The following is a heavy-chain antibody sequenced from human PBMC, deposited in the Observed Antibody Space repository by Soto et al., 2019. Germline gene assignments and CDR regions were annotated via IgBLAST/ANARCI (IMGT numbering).Heavy chain of an antibody. V-gene: IGHV1-2*02. J-gene: IGHJ4*02. CDR1: GYTFTGYY. CDR3: ARDGGIVGAKDY. D-gene: IGHD1-26*01. Sequence: QVQLVQSGAEVKKPGASVKVSCKASGYTFTGYYMHWVRQAPGQGLEWMGWINPNSGGTNYAQQFQGRVTMTRDTSISTAYMELSRLRSDDTAVYYCARDGGIVGAKDYWGQGTLVTVSS. CDR2: INPNSGGT.